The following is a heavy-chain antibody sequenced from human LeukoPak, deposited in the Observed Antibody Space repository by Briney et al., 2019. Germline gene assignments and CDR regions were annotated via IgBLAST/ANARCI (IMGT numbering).Heavy chain of an antibody. CDR3: AKVGTYYYDSSGYRNWFDP. D-gene: IGHD3-22*01. CDR1: GFTFSSYA. Sequence: PGGSLRLSCAASGFTFSSYAMSWVRQAPGKGLEWVSAISGSGGSTYYADSVKGRFTISRDNSKNTLYPQMNSLRAEDTAVYYCAKVGTYYYDSSGYRNWFDPWGQGTLVTVSS. CDR2: ISGSGGST. J-gene: IGHJ5*02. V-gene: IGHV3-23*01.